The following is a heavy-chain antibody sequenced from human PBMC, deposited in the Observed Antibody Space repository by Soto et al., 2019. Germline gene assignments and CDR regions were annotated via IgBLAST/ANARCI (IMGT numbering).Heavy chain of an antibody. Sequence: SETLSLTCTVSGGSISSYYWSWIRHPPGKGLEWIGYIYYSGSTNYNPSLKSRVTISVDTSKNQFSLKLSSVTAADTAVYYCARQIYGGKVDYWGQGTLVTVSS. CDR2: IYYSGST. CDR1: GGSISSYY. J-gene: IGHJ4*02. V-gene: IGHV4-59*01. D-gene: IGHD4-17*01. CDR3: ARQIYGGKVDY.